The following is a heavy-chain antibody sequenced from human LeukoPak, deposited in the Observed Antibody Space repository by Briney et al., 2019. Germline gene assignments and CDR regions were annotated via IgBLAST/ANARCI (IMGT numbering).Heavy chain of an antibody. CDR3: ARVDYGSGSYYAFDI. J-gene: IGHJ3*02. CDR2: ISYDGSNK. CDR1: GFTFSSYA. D-gene: IGHD3-10*01. V-gene: IGHV3-30*04. Sequence: PGGSLRLSCAASGFTFSSYAMHWVRQAPGKGLEGVAVISYDGSNKYYADSVKGRFTISRDNSKNTLYLQMNSLRAEDTAVYYCARVDYGSGSYYAFDIWGQGTMVTVSS.